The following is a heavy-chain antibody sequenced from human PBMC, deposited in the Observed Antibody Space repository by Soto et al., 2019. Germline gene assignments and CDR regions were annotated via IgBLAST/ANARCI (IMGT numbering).Heavy chain of an antibody. CDR3: ARDPTSTITIFGVVIMGNRFDP. CDR1: GYTFTSYA. V-gene: IGHV1-3*01. CDR2: SNAGNGNT. J-gene: IGHJ5*02. D-gene: IGHD3-3*01. Sequence: ASVKVSCKASGYTFTSYAMHWVRQSPGQRLEWMGWSNAGNGNTKYSQKFQGRVTITRDTSASTAYMELSSLRSEDTAVYYCARDPTSTITIFGVVIMGNRFDPWGQGTLVTVSS.